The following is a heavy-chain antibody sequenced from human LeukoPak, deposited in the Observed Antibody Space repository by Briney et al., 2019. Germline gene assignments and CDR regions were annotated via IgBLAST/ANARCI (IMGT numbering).Heavy chain of an antibody. V-gene: IGHV1-8*02. CDR2: INPKSGNT. CDR1: GYSFTGHY. D-gene: IGHD3-10*01. CDR3: ATRRTYGSGYYFDY. J-gene: IGHJ4*02. Sequence: GASVKVSCKASGYSFTGHYMHWVRQAPGQGLEWMGWINPKSGNTGYAQKFQGRVTMTEDTSTDTAYMGLSSLRSEDTAVYYCATRRTYGSGYYFDYWGQGTLVTVSS.